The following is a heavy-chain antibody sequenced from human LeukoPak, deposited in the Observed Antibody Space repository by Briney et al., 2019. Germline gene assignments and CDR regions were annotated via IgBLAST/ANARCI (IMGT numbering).Heavy chain of an antibody. Sequence: PSETLSLTCTVSGVPISSYYWSWIRQPPGKRLEWIGYIYNIGSTNYNPSLKSRVTISVDRSKNQISLKLSSVTAADTAVYYCASSYFGGYFDYWGQGTLVTASS. D-gene: IGHD4-23*01. CDR3: ASSYFGGYFDY. CDR2: IYNIGST. CDR1: GVPISSYY. V-gene: IGHV4-59*01. J-gene: IGHJ4*02.